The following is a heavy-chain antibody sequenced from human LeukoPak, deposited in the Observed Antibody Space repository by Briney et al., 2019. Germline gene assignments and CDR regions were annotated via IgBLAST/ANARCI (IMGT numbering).Heavy chain of an antibody. V-gene: IGHV1-46*01. Sequence: GASVKVSCKASGYTFTSYYMHWVRQAPGQGLEWMGIINPSGGSTSYAQKFQGRVTMTRDMSTSTVYMELSSLRSEDTAVYYCARERESFEYSSSGPGPADYWGQGTLVTVSS. CDR2: INPSGGST. CDR3: ARERESFEYSSSGPGPADY. J-gene: IGHJ4*02. CDR1: GYTFTSYY. D-gene: IGHD6-6*01.